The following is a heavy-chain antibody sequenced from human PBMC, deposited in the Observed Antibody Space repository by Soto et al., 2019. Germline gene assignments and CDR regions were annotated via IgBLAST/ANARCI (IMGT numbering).Heavy chain of an antibody. CDR1: GYTFTSYY. CDR3: ARGREIVLMVYAIPNYYMDV. Sequence: ASVKVSCKASGYTFTSYYMHWVRQAPGQGLEWMGIINPSGGSTSYAQKFQGRVTMTRDTSTSTVYMELSSLRSEDTAVYYCARGREIVLMVYAIPNYYMDVWGKGTTVT. D-gene: IGHD2-8*01. CDR2: INPSGGST. V-gene: IGHV1-46*03. J-gene: IGHJ6*03.